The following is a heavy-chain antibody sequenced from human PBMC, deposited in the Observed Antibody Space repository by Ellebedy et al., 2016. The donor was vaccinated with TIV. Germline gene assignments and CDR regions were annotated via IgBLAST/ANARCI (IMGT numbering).Heavy chain of an antibody. Sequence: GESLMISCAASGFTFSNYWMSWVRPAPGKGLEWVANIKQDGSEKYYVDSVRGRFSISRDNAKNSLYVQMNSLRDEDTAVYYCARDQWLGTAYYFDSWGQGTLVTVSS. J-gene: IGHJ4*02. CDR3: ARDQWLGTAYYFDS. V-gene: IGHV3-7*01. CDR2: IKQDGSEK. CDR1: GFTFSNYW. D-gene: IGHD6-19*01.